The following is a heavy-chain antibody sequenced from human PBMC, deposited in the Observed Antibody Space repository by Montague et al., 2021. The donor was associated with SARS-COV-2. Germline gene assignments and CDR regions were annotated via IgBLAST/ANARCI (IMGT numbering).Heavy chain of an antibody. V-gene: IGHV4-59*01. CDR3: ARGMGGGYLYYFDY. CDR1: GGSISSYY. D-gene: IGHD1-26*01. Sequence: SETLSLTCTVSGGSISSYYWSWIRKRPGKGLEWNGYIYYSGTTNYNPTLKSRVTILVEMSKNQYSLKLSFVTVADTAVYYCARGMGGGYLYYFDYWGQGTLVTVSS. CDR2: IYYSGTT. J-gene: IGHJ4*02.